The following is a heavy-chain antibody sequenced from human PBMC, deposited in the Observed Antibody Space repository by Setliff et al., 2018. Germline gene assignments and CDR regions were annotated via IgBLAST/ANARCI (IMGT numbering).Heavy chain of an antibody. D-gene: IGHD3-22*01. CDR3: ARAPRYFDPTGSYFDF. CDR2: TYYSGNT. J-gene: IGHJ4*02. V-gene: IGHV4-39*07. Sequence: SETLSLTCTVSGASVSGNSYYWGWIRQPPGKGLEWIASTYYSGNTYYNPSLKSRVTISVDTSKNQFSLKLTSVTAADTAVYYCARAPRYFDPTGSYFDFWGQGTLVTVS. CDR1: GASVSGNSYY.